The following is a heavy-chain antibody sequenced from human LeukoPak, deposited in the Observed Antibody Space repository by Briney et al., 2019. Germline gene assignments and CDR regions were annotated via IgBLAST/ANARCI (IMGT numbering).Heavy chain of an antibody. D-gene: IGHD6-19*01. V-gene: IGHV4-59*08. CDR3: ARLAPGSGYFDY. CDR1: GGSFSSFY. CDR2: LYYSGST. Sequence: SETLSLTCTVSGGSFSSFYWSWIRQPPGKGLEWIGYLYYSGSTNYNPSLKSRVTISVDTSKNQFSLKLSSVTAADTAVYYCARLAPGSGYFDYWGQGTLVTVSS. J-gene: IGHJ4*02.